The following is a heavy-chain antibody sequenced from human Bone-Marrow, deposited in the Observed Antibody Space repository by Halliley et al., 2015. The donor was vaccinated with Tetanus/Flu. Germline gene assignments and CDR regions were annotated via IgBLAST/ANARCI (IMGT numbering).Heavy chain of an antibody. J-gene: IGHJ6*02. CDR1: GYSFTNYW. CDR2: IYPGDSDT. V-gene: IGHV5-51*01. CDR3: AKWAVAGTYYYYYGMDV. D-gene: IGHD6-19*01. Sequence: EVQLVQSGAEVKKPGESLRISCKGSGYSFTNYWVGWVRQMPEKGLEWMGLIYPGDSDTRYSPSFQGQVTISVDKSISTAYLQWSSLKASDTAMYCCAKWAVAGTYYYYYGMDVWGQGTTVPVSS.